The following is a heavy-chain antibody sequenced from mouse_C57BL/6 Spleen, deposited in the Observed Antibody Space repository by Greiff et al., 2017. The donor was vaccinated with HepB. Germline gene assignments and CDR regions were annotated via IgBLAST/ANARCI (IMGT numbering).Heavy chain of an antibody. Sequence: VQLQQSGAELVMPGASVKLSCKASGYTFTSYWMHWVKQRPGQGLEWIGEIDPSDSYTNYNQKFKGKSTLTVDKSSSTAYMQLSSLTSEDSAVYYCARGPNSFAYWGQGTLVTVSA. CDR3: ARGPNSFAY. V-gene: IGHV1-69*01. J-gene: IGHJ3*01. CDR2: IDPSDSYT. CDR1: GYTFTSYW.